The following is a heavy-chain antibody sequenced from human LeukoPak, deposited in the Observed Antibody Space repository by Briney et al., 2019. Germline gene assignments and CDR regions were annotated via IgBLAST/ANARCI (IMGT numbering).Heavy chain of an antibody. CDR1: GFTFSSYW. CDR2: INSDGSST. Sequence: GGSLRLSCAASGFTFSSYWMHWVRQAPGKGLVWVSRINSDGSSTSYADSVKGRFTISRDNAKNTLYLQMNSLRAEDTAVYYCARVGRYFDWFSDFDYWAREPWSPSPQ. V-gene: IGHV3-74*01. CDR3: ARVGRYFDWFSDFDY. D-gene: IGHD3-9*01. J-gene: IGHJ4*02.